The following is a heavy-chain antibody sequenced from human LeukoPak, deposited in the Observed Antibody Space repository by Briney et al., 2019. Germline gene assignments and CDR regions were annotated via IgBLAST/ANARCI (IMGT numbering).Heavy chain of an antibody. CDR1: GFTFSSYW. Sequence: GGSLRLSCAASGFTFSSYWMDWVRQAPGKGLEWVANINQDGSEKYYVDSVEGRFTISRDNAENSLHLQMDSLRAEDTAVYYCSTALDNWGQGTLVTVSS. CDR2: INQDGSEK. V-gene: IGHV3-7*01. CDR3: STALDN. D-gene: IGHD2-15*01. J-gene: IGHJ4*02.